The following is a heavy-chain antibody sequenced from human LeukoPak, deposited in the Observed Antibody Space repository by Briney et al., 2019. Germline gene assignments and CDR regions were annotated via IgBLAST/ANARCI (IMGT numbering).Heavy chain of an antibody. CDR3: ARLKYSSGWAGAFDI. CDR2: VFFSGST. CDR1: SGSIRSFY. J-gene: IGHJ3*02. V-gene: IGHV4-59*04. Sequence: SETLSLTCTVSSGSIRSFYWSWIRQTPGKGLDWIGNVFFSGSTYYNPSLKSRVTISVDTSKNQFSLKLTSVTAADTAVYYCARLKYSSGWAGAFDIWGQGTMVTVSS. D-gene: IGHD6-19*01.